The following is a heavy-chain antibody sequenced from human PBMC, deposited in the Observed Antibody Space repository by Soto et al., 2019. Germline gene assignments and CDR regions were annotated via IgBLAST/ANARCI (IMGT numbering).Heavy chain of an antibody. CDR1: GGSFSVYY. CDR2: INHSGST. CDR3: ARVRGLLQPLSGDRPYYFDY. Sequence: SDTLSLTCAVYGGSFSVYYWSWIRQPPGKGLEWIGEINHSGSTNYNPSLKGRVTISVDTSKNQFSLKLSSVTAADTAVYYCARVRGLLQPLSGDRPYYFDYWGQGTLVTVSS. D-gene: IGHD7-27*01. J-gene: IGHJ4*02. V-gene: IGHV4-34*01.